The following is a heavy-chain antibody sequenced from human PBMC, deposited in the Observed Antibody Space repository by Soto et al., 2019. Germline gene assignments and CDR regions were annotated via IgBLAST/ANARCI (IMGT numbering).Heavy chain of an antibody. CDR3: ARTAPYSSGWYGAEYFQH. CDR1: GFTFSSYA. CDR2: ISYDGSNK. D-gene: IGHD6-19*01. V-gene: IGHV3-30-3*01. Sequence: QVQLVESGGGVVQPGRSLRLSCAASGFTFSSYAMHWVRQAPGKGLEWVAVISYDGSNKYYADSVKGRFTISRDNSKNTLYLQMNSLRAEDTAVYYCARTAPYSSGWYGAEYFQHWGQGTLVTVSS. J-gene: IGHJ1*01.